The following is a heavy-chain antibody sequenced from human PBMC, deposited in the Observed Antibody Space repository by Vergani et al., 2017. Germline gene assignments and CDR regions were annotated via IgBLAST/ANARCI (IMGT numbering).Heavy chain of an antibody. CDR1: GFTVSSSY. Sequence: EVQLVETGGGLIQPGGSLRLSCAASGFTVSSSYMSWVRQAPGKGLEWVSVIYSGGSTYYADSVKGRFTISRDNSKNTLYLQMNSLRAEDTAVYYCARVGSGYDRYYYYYYMDVWGKGTTVTVSS. D-gene: IGHD5-12*01. CDR2: IYSGGST. CDR3: ARVGSGYDRYYYYYYMDV. V-gene: IGHV3-53*02. J-gene: IGHJ6*03.